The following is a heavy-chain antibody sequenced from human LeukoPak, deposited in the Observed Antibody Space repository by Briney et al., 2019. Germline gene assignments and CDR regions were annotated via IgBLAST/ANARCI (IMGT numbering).Heavy chain of an antibody. CDR2: INPSGGST. CDR1: GYTFTSYY. D-gene: IGHD4-11*01. V-gene: IGHV1-46*01. J-gene: IGHJ4*02. CDR3: ARDGRGGSLTYSNYAVFDY. Sequence: GASVKVSCKASGYTFTSYYMHWVRQAPGQGLEWMGIINPSGGSTSYAQKFQGRVTMTRDMSTSTVYMELSSLRSEDTAVYYCARDGRGGSLTYSNYAVFDYWGQGTLVTVSS.